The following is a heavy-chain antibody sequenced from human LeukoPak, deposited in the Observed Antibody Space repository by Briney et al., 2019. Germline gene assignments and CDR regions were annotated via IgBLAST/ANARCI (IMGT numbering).Heavy chain of an antibody. CDR1: ALTFGSYY. Sequence: GGSLRLSCEASALTFGSYYMSWVRQAPGKGLEWVSAISGSGGSTYYADSVKGRFTISRDNSKNTLYLQMNSLRAEDTAVYYCARHYGSGSYSPIDFDYWGQGTLVTVSS. J-gene: IGHJ4*02. CDR3: ARHYGSGSYSPIDFDY. D-gene: IGHD3-10*01. CDR2: ISGSGGST. V-gene: IGHV3-23*01.